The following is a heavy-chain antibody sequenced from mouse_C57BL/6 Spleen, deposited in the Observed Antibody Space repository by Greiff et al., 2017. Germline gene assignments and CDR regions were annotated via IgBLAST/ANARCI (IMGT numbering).Heavy chain of an antibody. Sequence: QVQLQQSGPELVKPGASVKISCKASGYSFTSYYIHWVKQRPGQGLEWIGWIYPGSGNTKYNEKFKGKATLTADTSSSTAYMQLSSLTSEDSAVYYWARWGTTDYAMDYWGQGTSVTVSS. V-gene: IGHV1-66*01. CDR2: IYPGSGNT. D-gene: IGHD1-1*01. CDR1: GYSFTSYY. CDR3: ARWGTTDYAMDY. J-gene: IGHJ4*01.